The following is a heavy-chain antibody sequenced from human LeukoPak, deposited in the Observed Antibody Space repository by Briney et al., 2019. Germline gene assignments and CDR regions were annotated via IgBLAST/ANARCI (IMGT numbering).Heavy chain of an antibody. Sequence: GESLKISCEGSGYIFTNYWIGWVRQMPGKGLEWMGIIYPGDSDTRYSPSFQGQVTISADKSISTAYLLWSSLKASDTAMYFCARRRAASGSYYRDAFDIWGQGTLVTVSS. CDR3: ARRRAASGSYYRDAFDI. CDR1: GYIFTNYW. D-gene: IGHD3-10*01. CDR2: IYPGDSDT. V-gene: IGHV5-51*01. J-gene: IGHJ3*02.